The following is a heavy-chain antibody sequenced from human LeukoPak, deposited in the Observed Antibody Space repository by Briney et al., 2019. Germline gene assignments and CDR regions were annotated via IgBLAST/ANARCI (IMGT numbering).Heavy chain of an antibody. CDR2: IFDGGRT. CDR1: GGSISTYY. J-gene: IGHJ6*02. Sequence: PSETLSLTCTVSGGSISTYYWTWIRQPPGKGLEWIGHIFDGGRTNYNPSLKSRVTISIDMSKNEFSLKLTSVTAADTAVYYCAREGLLTDYQLVAHYYYYSGMDVWGQGTTVTASS. CDR3: AREGLLTDYQLVAHYYYYSGMDV. D-gene: IGHD6-13*01. V-gene: IGHV4-59*01.